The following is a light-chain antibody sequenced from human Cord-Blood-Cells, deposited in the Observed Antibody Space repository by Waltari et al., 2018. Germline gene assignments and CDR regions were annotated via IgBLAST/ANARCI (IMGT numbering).Light chain of an antibody. CDR1: SSDVGGYTY. J-gene: IGLJ1*01. Sequence: QSALTQPASVYGSPGQSITISCTGTSSDVGGYTYVSWYQQHPSKAPKLTIYDVSNRPSGVSNRFSCSKSGNTASLTISGLQAEDEADYYCSSYTSSSTYVFGTGTKVTVL. CDR3: SSYTSSSTYV. CDR2: DVS. V-gene: IGLV2-14*03.